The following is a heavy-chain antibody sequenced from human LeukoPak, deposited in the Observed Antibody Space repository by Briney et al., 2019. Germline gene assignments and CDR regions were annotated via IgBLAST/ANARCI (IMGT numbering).Heavy chain of an antibody. Sequence: GGSLRLSCAASGFTVSSNYMSWVRQAPGKGLEWVSVIYSGGSTYYSDSVNGRFTISRDNSKNTLYLQMNSLRAEDTAVYYCAKVALLWFGESHFDYWGQGTLVTVSS. CDR2: IYSGGST. CDR1: GFTVSSNY. D-gene: IGHD3-10*01. CDR3: AKVALLWFGESHFDY. J-gene: IGHJ4*02. V-gene: IGHV3-66*01.